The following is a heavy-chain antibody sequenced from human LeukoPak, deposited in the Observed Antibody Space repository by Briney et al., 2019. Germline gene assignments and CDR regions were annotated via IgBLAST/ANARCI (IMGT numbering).Heavy chain of an antibody. CDR1: GFTFDDYA. V-gene: IGHV3-43*02. Sequence: HPGGSLRLSCAASGFTFDDYAMHWVRQAPGKGLEWVSLISGDGGSTYYADSVKGRFTISRDNRKNSLYLQMNSPRTEDTALYYCAKGYGSTWYPLSAQPHFDYWGQGTLVTVSS. J-gene: IGHJ4*02. CDR3: AKGYGSTWYPLSAQPHFDY. D-gene: IGHD6-13*01. CDR2: ISGDGGST.